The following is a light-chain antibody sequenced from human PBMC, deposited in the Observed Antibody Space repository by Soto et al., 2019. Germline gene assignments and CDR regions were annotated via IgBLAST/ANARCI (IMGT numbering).Light chain of an antibody. J-gene: IGKJ1*01. CDR3: QQYGSSPQT. CDR1: QSFGSRY. Sequence: EIVLTQSPGTLSLSPGERATLSCRASQSFGSRYLAWYQQKTGQAPRLLIYDASSRAIGIPDRFSGSGSGTDFTLTISRLEPEDFAVYYCQQYGSSPQTFGQGTKVEIK. CDR2: DAS. V-gene: IGKV3-20*01.